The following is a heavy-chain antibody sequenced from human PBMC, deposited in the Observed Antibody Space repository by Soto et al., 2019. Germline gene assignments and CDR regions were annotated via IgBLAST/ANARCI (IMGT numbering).Heavy chain of an antibody. Sequence: GGSLRLSCAASGFTFGSYAMTWVRQAPGKGLEWVSGISGSGENTNHARHVKGRFTVSRDNSKNTLYLQMNSLRAEDTAVYYCASIHCRSVWSHYCYAMHXWGQGTTVTVS. J-gene: IGHJ6*02. CDR1: GFTFGSYA. CDR3: ASIHCRSVWSHYCYAMHX. CDR2: ISGSGENT. D-gene: IGHD2-15*01. V-gene: IGHV3-23*01.